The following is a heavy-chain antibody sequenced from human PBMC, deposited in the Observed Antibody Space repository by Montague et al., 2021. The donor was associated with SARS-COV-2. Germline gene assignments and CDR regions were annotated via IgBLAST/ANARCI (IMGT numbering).Heavy chain of an antibody. CDR2: IYYSGST. J-gene: IGHJ4*02. V-gene: IGHV4-39*07. CDR1: GGSIRSSSYY. CDR3: ARTPAVYVVVVPAARGHFDY. D-gene: IGHD2-2*01. Sequence: SETLSLTCTVSGGSIRSSSYYWGWIRQPPGKGLEWIGCIYYSGSTYYNLSLKSRVTISVDTSKNQFSLKLSSVTAADTAVYYCARTPAVYVVVVPAARGHFDYWGQGTLVTVSS.